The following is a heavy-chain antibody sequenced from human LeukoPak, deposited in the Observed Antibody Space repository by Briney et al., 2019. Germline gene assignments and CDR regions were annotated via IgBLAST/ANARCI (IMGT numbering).Heavy chain of an antibody. Sequence: ASVKVSCKAFEYTFTSYNMHWVRQAPGQGLEWMGMINPSGGSTSYAQKFQGRVTMTSDTSSSTVYMELSRLRSDDTAVYYCARDLCSSGWPYYYYYYGMDVWGQGTTVTVSS. CDR2: INPSGGST. CDR3: ARDLCSSGWPYYYYYYGMDV. CDR1: EYTFTSYN. J-gene: IGHJ6*02. V-gene: IGHV1-46*01. D-gene: IGHD6-19*01.